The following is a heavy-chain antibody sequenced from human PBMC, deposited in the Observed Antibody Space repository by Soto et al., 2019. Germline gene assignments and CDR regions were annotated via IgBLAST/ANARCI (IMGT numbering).Heavy chain of an antibody. CDR2: ISPYNGDT. D-gene: IGHD1-26*01. CDR3: AKEGGSYAGWFDP. V-gene: IGHV1-18*01. CDR1: GYRFISYG. J-gene: IGHJ5*02. Sequence: QVQLLQSGAEVKNPGASVKVSCKASGYRFISYGIMWVRQTPGRGLEWMGWISPYNGDTNYAQKFQGRVIMTTDTSTNTAYLGLTSLTSDDTAIYFCAKEGGSYAGWFDPWGQGTLVTVSS.